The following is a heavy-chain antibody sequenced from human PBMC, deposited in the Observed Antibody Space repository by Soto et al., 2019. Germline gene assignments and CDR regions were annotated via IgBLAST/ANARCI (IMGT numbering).Heavy chain of an antibody. CDR1: GYTFSNYG. D-gene: IGHD3-22*01. J-gene: IGHJ3*02. CDR2: INAGNGNT. V-gene: IGHV1-3*01. CDR3: ASLLEHYYDSSGYRAFDI. Sequence: GASVKVSCKASGYTFSNYGIHWVRQAPGQRLEWMGLINAGNGNTGYAQKFQGRVTMTRNTSISTAYMELSSLRSEDTAVYYCASLLEHYYDSSGYRAFDIWGQGTMVTVSS.